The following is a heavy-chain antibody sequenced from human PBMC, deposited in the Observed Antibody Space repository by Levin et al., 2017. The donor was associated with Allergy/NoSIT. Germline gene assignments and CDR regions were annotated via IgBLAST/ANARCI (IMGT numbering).Heavy chain of an antibody. Sequence: GGSLRLSCAASGFTFSSYSMHWVRQAPGKGLEWVALISFDGTTKHYADSVRGRFTISRDNSKNTLHLQMNSLRLDDTALYYCAKDLGNSVSYLYDGAGFPTLDNWGQGSLVTVSS. CDR3: AKDLGNSVSYLYDGAGFPTLDN. D-gene: IGHD3-22*01. CDR2: ISFDGTTK. V-gene: IGHV3-30*18. J-gene: IGHJ4*02. CDR1: GFTFSSYS.